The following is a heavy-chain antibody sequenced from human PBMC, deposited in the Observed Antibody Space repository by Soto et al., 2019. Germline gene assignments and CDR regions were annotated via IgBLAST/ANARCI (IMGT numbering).Heavy chain of an antibody. CDR3: VRLAHTVAEHFLL. CDR1: GDTTTIYL. J-gene: IGHJ6*02. D-gene: IGHD4-17*01. CDR2: IYPSDSDT. V-gene: IGHV5-51*01. Sequence: GQSLKICCQGSGDTTTIYLIGWWRQMLGKGLEWMGIIYPSDSDTRYSPSFQGQVTISADQSINTAYLQWDSLKASDTAIYYCVRLAHTVAEHFLLWGPGTP.